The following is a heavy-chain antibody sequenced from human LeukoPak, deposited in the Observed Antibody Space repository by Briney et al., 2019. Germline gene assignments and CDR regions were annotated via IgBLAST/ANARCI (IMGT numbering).Heavy chain of an antibody. CDR3: ARVPIGYCSGGSCYIHAFDI. D-gene: IGHD2-15*01. V-gene: IGHV4-34*01. CDR1: GGSFSGYY. CDR2: INHSGST. Sequence: SETPSLTCAVYGGSFSGYYWSWIRQPPGKGLEWIGEINHSGSTNYNPSLKSRVTISVDTSKNQFSLKLSSVTAADTAVYYCARVPIGYCSGGSCYIHAFDIWGQGTMVTVSS. J-gene: IGHJ3*02.